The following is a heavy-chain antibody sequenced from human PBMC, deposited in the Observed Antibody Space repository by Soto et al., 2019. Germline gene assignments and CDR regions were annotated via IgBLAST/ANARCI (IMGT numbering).Heavy chain of an antibody. J-gene: IGHJ4*02. D-gene: IGHD1-26*01. V-gene: IGHV4-34*01. CDR1: GGSFSDYI. CDR3: ARGLISGSHYSGGWYYFDS. Sequence: SETLSLTCDVYGGSFSDYIWTWIRQTPGKGLQWIGQINHSGSANYNPSLKSRVTISVHTSSSQFSLELSSVTAADTAVYYCARGLISGSHYSGGWYYFDSWCQGTQVT. CDR2: INHSGSA.